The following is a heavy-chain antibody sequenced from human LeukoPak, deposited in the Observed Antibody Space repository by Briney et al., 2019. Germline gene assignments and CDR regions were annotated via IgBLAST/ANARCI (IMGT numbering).Heavy chain of an antibody. V-gene: IGHV4-59*02. Sequence: SETLSLTCTVSVGSVSSYYWSWIRQSPGRGLEWIGYIYHSGSTNYNPSLKSRVTMSVDTSKNQISLKLTSLTAADSALYYCAREVVLHGYMVRGVKSGLDVWGQGTTVTVSS. J-gene: IGHJ6*02. CDR3: AREVVLHGYMVRGVKSGLDV. D-gene: IGHD3-10*01. CDR1: VGSVSSYY. CDR2: IYHSGST.